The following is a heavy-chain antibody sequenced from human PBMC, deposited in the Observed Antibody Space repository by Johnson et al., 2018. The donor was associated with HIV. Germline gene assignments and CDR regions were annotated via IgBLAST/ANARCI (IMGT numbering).Heavy chain of an antibody. Sequence: VQLVESGGGLVQPGGSLRLSCAASGFAFSNYAMHWVRQAPGKGLEWVSLISWDGGSTYYADSVKGRFTISRDNSRNTLYLQMNSLRAEDTAVYYCARAKYGGAFDVWGQGTMVSVSS. CDR2: ISWDGGST. V-gene: IGHV3-23*04. J-gene: IGHJ3*01. CDR3: ARAKYGGAFDV. CDR1: GFAFSNYA. D-gene: IGHD3-16*01.